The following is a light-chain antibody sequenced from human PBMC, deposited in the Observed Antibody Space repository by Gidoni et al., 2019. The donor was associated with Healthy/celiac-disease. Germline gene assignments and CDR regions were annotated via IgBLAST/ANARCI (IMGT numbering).Light chain of an antibody. J-gene: IGLJ3*02. CDR1: SSNIGSNY. CDR3: AAWNDSLSGGV. V-gene: IGLV1-47*01. Sequence: QSVLPQPPSASGTPGQRVTISCSGSSSNIGSNYVYWYQQLPGTAPKLLIYRNNQRPSGVPDRFSGSKSGNSASLAISGLRSEDEADYYCAAWNDSLSGGVFGGGTKLTVL. CDR2: RNN.